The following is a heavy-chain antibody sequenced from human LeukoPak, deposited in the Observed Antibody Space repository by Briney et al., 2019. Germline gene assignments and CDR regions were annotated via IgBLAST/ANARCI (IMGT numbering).Heavy chain of an antibody. J-gene: IGHJ5*02. D-gene: IGHD3-22*01. CDR2: ISDYNGNT. V-gene: IGHV1-18*01. Sequence: ASVKVSCKAPGYTFSSYGISWVRQAPGQGLEWMGWISDYNGNTNYARKVQGRVTMTTDPFTSTAYMELRSLRSDDTAVYYCARDGPDRAAWFDPWGQGTLVTVSS. CDR1: GYTFSSYG. CDR3: ARDGPDRAAWFDP.